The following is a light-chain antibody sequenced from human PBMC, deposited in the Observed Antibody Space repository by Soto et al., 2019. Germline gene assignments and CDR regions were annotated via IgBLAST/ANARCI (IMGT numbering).Light chain of an antibody. CDR3: AAWDDSLNAFYV. CDR2: SNN. Sequence: QSVLTQPPSASGTPGQRVTISCSGSSSNIGSNTVNWYQQLPGTAPKLLIYSNNQRPSGVPDRFSGSKSGTSASLAISGLQSEDEADYYCAAWDDSLNAFYVFGTGTKVTV. J-gene: IGLJ1*01. CDR1: SSNIGSNT. V-gene: IGLV1-44*01.